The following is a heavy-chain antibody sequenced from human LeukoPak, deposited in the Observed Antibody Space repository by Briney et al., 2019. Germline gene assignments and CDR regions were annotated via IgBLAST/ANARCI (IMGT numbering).Heavy chain of an antibody. D-gene: IGHD3-3*01. CDR1: GFTFSSYW. CDR3: ARVLDYDFWSGYYNYFDY. CDR2: INSDGSST. J-gene: IGHJ4*02. V-gene: IGHV3-74*01. Sequence: GGSLRLSCAASGFTFSSYWMHWVRQAPGKGLVWVSRINSDGSSTSYADSVKGRFTISRDNAKNTLYLQMNSLRAEDTAMYYCARVLDYDFWSGYYNYFDYWGQGTLVTVSS.